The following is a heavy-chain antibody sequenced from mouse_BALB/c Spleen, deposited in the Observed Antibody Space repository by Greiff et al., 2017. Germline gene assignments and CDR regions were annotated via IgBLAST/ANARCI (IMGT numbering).Heavy chain of an antibody. Sequence: QVQLKESGAELVKPGASVKLSCKASGYTFTSYDINWVRQRPEQGLEWIGWIYPGDGSTKYNEKFKGKATLTTDKSSSTAYMQLSRLTTEDSAVYFGARGGKNGNYVAGFAYWGQGTLVTVSA. D-gene: IGHD2-1*01. CDR1: GYTFTSYD. J-gene: IGHJ3*01. V-gene: IGHV1-85*01. CDR2: IYPGDGST. CDR3: ARGGKNGNYVAGFAY.